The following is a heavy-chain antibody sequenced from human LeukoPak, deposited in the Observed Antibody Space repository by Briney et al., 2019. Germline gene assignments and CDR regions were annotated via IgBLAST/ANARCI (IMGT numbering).Heavy chain of an antibody. CDR1: AYTFTSYQ. CDR3: ASLHIVVVPAATNDAFDI. CDR2: INPNSGGT. Sequence: ASVKVSCKASAYTFTSYQMHWVRQAPGQGLEWMGRINPNSGGTNYAQKFQGRVTMTRDTSISTAYMELSRLRSDDTAVYYCASLHIVVVPAATNDAFDIWGQGTMVTVSS. V-gene: IGHV1-2*06. D-gene: IGHD2-2*01. J-gene: IGHJ3*02.